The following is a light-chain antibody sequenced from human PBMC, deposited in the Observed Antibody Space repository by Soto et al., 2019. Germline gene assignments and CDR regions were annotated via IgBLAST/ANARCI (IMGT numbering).Light chain of an antibody. J-gene: IGKJ4*01. CDR3: QQYNNWTPLT. V-gene: IGKV3-15*01. CDR2: GAS. Sequence: EIVMTQSPAPLSVSPGERATLSCRASQSISSNLAWYQQKLGQAPRLLIYGASTRDTGIPARFSGSGSGTEFTLTISSLQSEDFAVYYCQQYNNWTPLTFGGGTKVEIK. CDR1: QSISSN.